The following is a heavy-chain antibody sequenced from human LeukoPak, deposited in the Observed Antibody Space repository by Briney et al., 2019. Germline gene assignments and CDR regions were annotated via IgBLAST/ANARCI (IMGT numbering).Heavy chain of an antibody. Sequence: SETLSLTYTVSGGSISSYSWNWIRQPPGKGLEWIGYIYYSGSTNYNPSLKSRATISVDTSKNQFSLKLTSVTAADTAVYYCARDLGYNYGHTFDYWSQGTLVIVSS. J-gene: IGHJ4*02. V-gene: IGHV4-59*01. D-gene: IGHD5-18*01. CDR1: GGSISSYS. CDR3: ARDLGYNYGHTFDY. CDR2: IYYSGST.